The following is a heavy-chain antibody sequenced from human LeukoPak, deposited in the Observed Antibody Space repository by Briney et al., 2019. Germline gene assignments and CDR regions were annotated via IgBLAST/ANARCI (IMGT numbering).Heavy chain of an antibody. CDR2: IIPIFGTA. Sequence: ASVKVSCKASGGTFSSYAISWVRQAPGQGLEWMGGIIPIFGTANYAQKFQGRVTITTDESTSTAHMELSSLRSEDTAVYYCASQLERRGWFDPWGQGTLVTVSS. J-gene: IGHJ5*02. CDR1: GGTFSSYA. D-gene: IGHD1-1*01. V-gene: IGHV1-69*05. CDR3: ASQLERRGWFDP.